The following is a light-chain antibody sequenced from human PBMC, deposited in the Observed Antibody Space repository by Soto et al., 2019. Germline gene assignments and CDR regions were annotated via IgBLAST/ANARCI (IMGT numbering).Light chain of an antibody. CDR1: QSVSRN. Sequence: EIVMTQSPATLSVSPGDRATLSCRASQSVSRNVAWYQQKPGQAPRLLIYGASTRATGVPARFSGSGSGTEFTLTISSLQSEDFAVYYCQHYHNWLTWTLGQGTKVEIK. J-gene: IGKJ1*01. CDR3: QHYHNWLTWT. CDR2: GAS. V-gene: IGKV3-15*01.